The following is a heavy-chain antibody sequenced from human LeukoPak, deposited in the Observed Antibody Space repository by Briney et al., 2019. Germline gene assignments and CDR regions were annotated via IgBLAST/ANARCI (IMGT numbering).Heavy chain of an antibody. D-gene: IGHD3-10*01. CDR3: ARGGKTNYYGSGSHPWCFDP. CDR1: GFTFTDYA. J-gene: IGHJ5*02. Sequence: SGGSLRLSCQASGFTFTDYALHWVRQAPGKGLEWVAFIRYDGSNKYADSVKGRFTISRDNAENTLFLQMNSLRAEDTALYYCARGGKTNYYGSGSHPWCFDPWGQGTLVTVSS. V-gene: IGHV3-30*02. CDR2: IRYDGSNK.